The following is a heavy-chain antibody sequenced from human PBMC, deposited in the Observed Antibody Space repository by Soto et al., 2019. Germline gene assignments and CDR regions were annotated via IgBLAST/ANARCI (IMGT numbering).Heavy chain of an antibody. Sequence: PSETLSLTCTVSGGSISSSSYYWGWIRQPPGKGLEWIGSIYYSGSTYYNPSLKSRVTISVDTSKNQFSLKLSSVTAADTAVYYCYYGSGLNWFDPWGQGTLVTVSS. J-gene: IGHJ5*02. D-gene: IGHD3-10*01. CDR3: YYGSGLNWFDP. CDR1: GGSISSSSYY. CDR2: IYYSGST. V-gene: IGHV4-39*01.